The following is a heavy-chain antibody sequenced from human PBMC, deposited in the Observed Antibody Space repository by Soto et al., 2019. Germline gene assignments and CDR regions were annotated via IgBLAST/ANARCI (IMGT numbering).Heavy chain of an antibody. CDR3: ARRVSGSGFYYNYNWFDP. Sequence: SETLSLTCTVSGGSISSSSYYWGWIRQPPGKGLEWIGRIYYSGSTYYNPSLKSRVTISVDTSKNQFSLKLSSVTAADTAVYYCARRVSGSGFYYNYNWFDPWGQGTLVTVAS. J-gene: IGHJ5*02. CDR2: IYYSGST. CDR1: GGSISSSSYY. D-gene: IGHD3-22*01. V-gene: IGHV4-39*01.